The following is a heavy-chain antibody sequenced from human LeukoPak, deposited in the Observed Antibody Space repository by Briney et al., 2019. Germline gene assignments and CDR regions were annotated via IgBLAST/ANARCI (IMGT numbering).Heavy chain of an antibody. D-gene: IGHD1-14*01. J-gene: IGHJ5*02. V-gene: IGHV4-39*07. CDR2: IYYSGST. CDR1: GGSISSSSYY. Sequence: PSETLSLTCTVSGGSISSSSYYWGWIRQPPGKGLEWIGSIYYSGSTYYNPSLKSRVTISVDTSKNQFSLKLSSVTAADTAVYYCARSPPSRTLRVDWFDPWGQGTLVTVSS. CDR3: ARSPPSRTLRVDWFDP.